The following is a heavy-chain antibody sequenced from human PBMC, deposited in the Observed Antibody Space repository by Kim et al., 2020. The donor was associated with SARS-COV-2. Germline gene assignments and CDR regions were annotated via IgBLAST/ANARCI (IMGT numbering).Heavy chain of an antibody. CDR1: GFTLSGYV. V-gene: IGHV3-23*01. J-gene: IGHJ4*02. CDR3: AKRLGYRTPIFDY. D-gene: IGHD5-12*01. Sequence: GGSLRLSCAASGFTLSGYVMSWVRQAPGKGLEWVSAISGSGTDRNYADSVKGRFTISRDNSKNTLYLQMNSLRDEDTAVYYCAKRLGYRTPIFDYWGQGALVTVSS. CDR2: ISGSGTDR.